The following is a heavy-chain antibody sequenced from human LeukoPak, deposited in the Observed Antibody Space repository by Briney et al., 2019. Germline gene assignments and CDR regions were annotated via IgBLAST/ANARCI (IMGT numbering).Heavy chain of an antibody. CDR2: INHSGST. V-gene: IGHV4-34*01. Sequence: SETLSLTCAVYGGSFSGYYWSWIRQPPGKGLEWIGEINHSGSTNYNPSLKSRVTISVDTSKNQFSLKLSSVTAADTAVYYCARGGLRALGYYYYYMDVWGKGTTVTISS. J-gene: IGHJ6*03. CDR1: GGSFSGYY. D-gene: IGHD3-22*01. CDR3: ARGGLRALGYYYYYMDV.